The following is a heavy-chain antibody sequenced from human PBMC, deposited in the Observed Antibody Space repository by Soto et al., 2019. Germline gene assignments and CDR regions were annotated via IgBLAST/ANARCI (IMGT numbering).Heavy chain of an antibody. D-gene: IGHD5-12*01. J-gene: IGHJ4*02. Sequence: EVQLVESGGGLVKPGGSLRLSCAASGFTFSSYSMNWVRQAPGKGLEWVSSISSSSSYIYYADSVKGRFTISRDNAKNSLDLQMNSLRAEYTALYYCAVIGNSGDASHPDDDWGQGTLVTVSS. CDR2: ISSSSSYI. V-gene: IGHV3-21*01. CDR1: GFTFSSYS. CDR3: AVIGNSGDASHPDDD.